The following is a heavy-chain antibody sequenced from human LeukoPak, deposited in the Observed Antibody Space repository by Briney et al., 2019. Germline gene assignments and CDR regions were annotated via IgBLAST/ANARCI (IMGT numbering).Heavy chain of an antibody. D-gene: IGHD1-14*01. CDR2: IYYSGST. Sequence: SETLSLTCTVSGGAISSYYWSWIRQPPGKGLEWIGYIYYSGSTNYNPSLKSRVTISVDTSKNQFSLKLSSVTAADTAVYYCARETPYGIWYFDLWGRGTLVTVSS. CDR1: GGAISSYY. V-gene: IGHV4-59*01. CDR3: ARETPYGIWYFDL. J-gene: IGHJ2*01.